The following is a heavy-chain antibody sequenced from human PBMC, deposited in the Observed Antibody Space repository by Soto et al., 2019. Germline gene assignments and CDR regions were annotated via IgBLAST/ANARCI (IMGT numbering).Heavy chain of an antibody. CDR1: GGSFSGYY. CDR3: ARAKMVRGVIITRGWFDP. Sequence: SETLSLTCAVYGGSFSGYYWSWIRQPPGKGLEWIGEINHSGSTNYNPSLKSRVTISVDTSKNQFSLKLSSVTAADTAVYYCARAKMVRGVIITRGWFDPWGQGTLVTVSS. D-gene: IGHD3-10*01. V-gene: IGHV4-34*01. CDR2: INHSGST. J-gene: IGHJ5*02.